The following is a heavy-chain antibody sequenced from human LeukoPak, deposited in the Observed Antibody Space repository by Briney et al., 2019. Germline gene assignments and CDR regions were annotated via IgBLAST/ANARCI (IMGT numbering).Heavy chain of an antibody. CDR3: ARDTVA. J-gene: IGHJ5*02. D-gene: IGHD4-23*01. CDR1: GFTFNSYA. CDR2: IYSGGST. Sequence: GGSLRLSCAASGFTFNSYAMSWVRQAPGKGLEWVSVIYSGGSTYYADSVKGRFTISRDNSKNTLYLQMNSLRAEDTAVYYCARDTVAWGQGTLVTVSS. V-gene: IGHV3-53*01.